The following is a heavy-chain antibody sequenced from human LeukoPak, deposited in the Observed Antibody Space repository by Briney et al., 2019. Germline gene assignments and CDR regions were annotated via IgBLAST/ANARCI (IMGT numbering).Heavy chain of an antibody. J-gene: IGHJ4*02. V-gene: IGHV3-23*01. Sequence: SGGSLRLSCAASAFTFSTYAMSWVRQAPGKGLEWVSGISNSGGSTPYADSVRGRFTISRDNSKNTLYLQMNSLRAEDTAVYYCARGPSGYHNTGGQGTLVTVSS. CDR1: AFTFSTYA. CDR2: ISNSGGST. CDR3: ARGPSGYHNT. D-gene: IGHD5-12*01.